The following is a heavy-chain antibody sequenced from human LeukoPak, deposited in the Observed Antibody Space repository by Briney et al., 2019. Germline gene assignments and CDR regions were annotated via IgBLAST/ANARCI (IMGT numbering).Heavy chain of an antibody. CDR3: ARHERTSYCNGGSCELLDD. D-gene: IGHD2-15*01. CDR1: GGSISSSSYY. CDR2: VYYTGSN. V-gene: IGHV4-39*01. J-gene: IGHJ4*02. Sequence: SETLSLTCTVSGGSISSSSYYWGWLRQPPGKGLEWIGVVYYTGSNYNNPSLKRRVTLSVATSKNQFPLKLSSVTAADTAVYYCARHERTSYCNGGSCELLDDWGQGTLVTVSS.